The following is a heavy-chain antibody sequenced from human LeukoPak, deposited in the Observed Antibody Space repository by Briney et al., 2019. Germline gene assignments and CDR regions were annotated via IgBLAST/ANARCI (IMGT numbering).Heavy chain of an antibody. CDR1: GYTFTDYY. CDR2: FDPEDGET. D-gene: IGHD6-6*01. Sequence: GSTMKISCKASGYTFTDYYMHWVQQAPGKGLEWMGRFDPEDGETIYAEKFHGRVTITADTSTDTAYMELSSLRSEDTAVYYCATGIAARPDYYYYYMDVWGKGTTVTVSS. CDR3: ATGIAARPDYYYYYMDV. J-gene: IGHJ6*03. V-gene: IGHV1-69-2*01.